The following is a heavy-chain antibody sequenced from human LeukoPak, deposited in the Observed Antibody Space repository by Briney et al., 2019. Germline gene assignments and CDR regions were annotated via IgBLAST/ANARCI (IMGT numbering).Heavy chain of an antibody. J-gene: IGHJ4*02. CDR2: IKEDGNVK. D-gene: IGHD6-19*01. CDR3: VKNAGWYRLDY. CDR1: GCTFSNSW. Sequence: GGSLRLSCAASGCTFSNSWMTWVRQAPGKGLQWVADIKEDGNVKNYMDSVKGRFTISRDNAGNSLFLQMDSLRAEDTAIYYCVKNAGWYRLDYWGQGILVTVS. V-gene: IGHV3-7*03.